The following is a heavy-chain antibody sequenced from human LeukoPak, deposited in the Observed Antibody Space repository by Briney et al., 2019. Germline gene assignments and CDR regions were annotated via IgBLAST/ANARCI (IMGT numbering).Heavy chain of an antibody. Sequence: GASVKVSCKASGYTFTTYGINWLRQAPGQGLEWMGWINTDIGNINYAQKFQGRVTMTTDASTDTAYMELSSLRSEDTAVYYCARSYCGGDCYLPIQADYWGQGTLVTVSS. J-gene: IGHJ4*02. D-gene: IGHD2-21*02. CDR3: ARSYCGGDCYLPIQADY. CDR1: GYTFTTYG. CDR2: INTDIGNI. V-gene: IGHV1-18*01.